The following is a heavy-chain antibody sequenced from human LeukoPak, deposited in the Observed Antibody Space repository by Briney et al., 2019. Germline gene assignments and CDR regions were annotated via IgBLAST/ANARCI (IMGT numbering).Heavy chain of an antibody. V-gene: IGHV3-23*01. CDR2: ISGSGGST. CDR1: GFTFSSYA. D-gene: IGHD3-16*01. CDR3: AKDSQYYDYVWGSLN. J-gene: IGHJ4*02. Sequence: GGSLRLSCAASGFTFSSYAMSWVRQAPGKGLEWDSAISGSGGSTYYADSVKGRFTISRDNSKNTLYLQMNSLRAEDTAVYYCAKDSQYYDYVWGSLNWGQGTLVTVSS.